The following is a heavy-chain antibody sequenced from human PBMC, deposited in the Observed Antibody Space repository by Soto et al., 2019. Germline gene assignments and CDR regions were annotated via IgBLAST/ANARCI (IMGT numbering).Heavy chain of an antibody. CDR1: GFSFSGFV. Sequence: QVQLVEAGGGVVQPGESLRLSCTTYGFSFSGFVMQWVRQAPGKGLEWVAVIWTDGSQIHYTDSVKGRFTISRDNSKNTVYLQMNSLRAEDTAVYYCVRGSSCSSTTCYNLGWFAPWGHGTQVTVSS. J-gene: IGHJ5*02. CDR2: IWTDGSQI. CDR3: VRGSSCSSTTCYNLGWFAP. V-gene: IGHV3-33*01. D-gene: IGHD2-2*01.